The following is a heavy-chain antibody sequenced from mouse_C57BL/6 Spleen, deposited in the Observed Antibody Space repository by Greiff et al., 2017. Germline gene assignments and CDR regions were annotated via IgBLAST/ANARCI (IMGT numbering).Heavy chain of an antibody. Sequence: VLLVESGAELVKPGASVKMSCKASGYTFTTYPIEWVKQNHGKSLEWIGNFHPYNDDTKYNEKFKGKATLTVDKSSSTVYLELSRLTSDVSAVYYGARGYDYGNYGFDDWGQGTTLTVSS. CDR2: FHPYNDDT. CDR3: ARGYDYGNYGFDD. CDR1: GYTFTTYP. J-gene: IGHJ2*01. V-gene: IGHV1-47*01. D-gene: IGHD2-1*01.